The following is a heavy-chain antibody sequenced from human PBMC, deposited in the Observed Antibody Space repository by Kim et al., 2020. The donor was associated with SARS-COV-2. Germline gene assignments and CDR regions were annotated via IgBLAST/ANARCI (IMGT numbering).Heavy chain of an antibody. J-gene: IGHJ4*02. Sequence: ASVKVSCKASGYTFTCYDINWVRQAPGQGLEWMGWMNPNNGNTGYAQKFQGRVTMTRNTSISTAYMELSSLRSEDTAVYYCARGLSHVAGTWSFDYWGQGTLVTVSS. CDR2: MNPNNGNT. CDR1: GYTFTCYD. V-gene: IGHV1-8*01. CDR3: ARGLSHVAGTWSFDY. D-gene: IGHD6-19*01.